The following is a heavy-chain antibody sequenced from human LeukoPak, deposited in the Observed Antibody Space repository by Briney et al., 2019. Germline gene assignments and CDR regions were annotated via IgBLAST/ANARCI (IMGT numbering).Heavy chain of an antibody. CDR3: ASYGSQVGHYDFWSGPKGNWFDP. Sequence: SETLSLTCAVYGGSFSGYYWSWIRQPPGKGLEWIGEINHSGSTNYNPSLKSRVTISVDTSKNQFSLKLSSVTAADTAVYYCASYGSQVGHYDFWSGPKGNWFDPWGQGTLVTVSS. V-gene: IGHV4-34*01. CDR2: INHSGST. D-gene: IGHD3-3*01. J-gene: IGHJ5*02. CDR1: GGSFSGYY.